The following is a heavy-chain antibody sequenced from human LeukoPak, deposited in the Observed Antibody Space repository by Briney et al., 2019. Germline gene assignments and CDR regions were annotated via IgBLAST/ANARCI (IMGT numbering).Heavy chain of an antibody. V-gene: IGHV3-7*01. CDR3: ARERVDTAMAQKGYYYYYYMDV. Sequence: GGSLRLSCAASGFTFSSYWMSWVRQAPGKGLEWVANIKQDGSEKYYVDSVKGRFTISRDNAKNSLYLQMNSLRAEDTAVYYCARERVDTAMAQKGYYYYYYMDVWGKGTTVTVSS. D-gene: IGHD5-18*01. CDR1: GFTFSSYW. J-gene: IGHJ6*03. CDR2: IKQDGSEK.